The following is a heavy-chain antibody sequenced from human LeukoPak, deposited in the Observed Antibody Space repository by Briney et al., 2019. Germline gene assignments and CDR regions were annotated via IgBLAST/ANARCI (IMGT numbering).Heavy chain of an antibody. Sequence: SETLSLTCAVSGGSISSGGYSWSWIRQPPGKGLEWIGYIYHSGSTYYNPSLKSRVTISVDRSKNQFSLKLSSVTAADTAVYYCARVKVAGTYPGYFDYWGQGTLVTVSS. CDR1: GGSISSGGYS. V-gene: IGHV4-30-2*01. J-gene: IGHJ4*02. CDR3: ARVKVAGTYPGYFDY. D-gene: IGHD6-19*01. CDR2: IYHSGST.